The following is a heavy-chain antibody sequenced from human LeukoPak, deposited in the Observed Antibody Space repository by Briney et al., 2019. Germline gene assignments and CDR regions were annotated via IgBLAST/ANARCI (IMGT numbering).Heavy chain of an antibody. D-gene: IGHD1-14*01. CDR2: IYSYGTT. Sequence: GGSLRLSCAASGFTVNIHSMSWVRQTPGKGLEWVSVIYSYGTTNYADSVKGRFTISRDDSKNTLYLQLNSLRAEDTAVYYCARSEVGTTPLDYWGQGTLVTVSS. CDR1: GFTVNIHS. J-gene: IGHJ4*02. V-gene: IGHV3-53*01. CDR3: ARSEVGTTPLDY.